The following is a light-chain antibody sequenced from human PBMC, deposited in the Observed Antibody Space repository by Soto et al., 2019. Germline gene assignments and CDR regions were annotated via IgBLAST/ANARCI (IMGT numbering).Light chain of an antibody. V-gene: IGKV3-15*01. J-gene: IGKJ4*01. Sequence: EIALTQSPGTLSLSPGERATLSCRASQSVSSNLARYQQKPGQAPRLLIYGASTRATGIPARFSGSGSGTEFTLTISIRQSEDFAVYYYQQYNNWPPNLTFGGGTKVDIK. CDR1: QSVSSN. CDR3: QQYNNWPPNLT. CDR2: GAS.